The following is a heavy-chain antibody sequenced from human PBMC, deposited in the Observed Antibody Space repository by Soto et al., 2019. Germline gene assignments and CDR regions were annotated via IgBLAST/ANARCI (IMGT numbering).Heavy chain of an antibody. J-gene: IGHJ4*02. Sequence: GGSLRLSCAASGFTFTTYTMSWVRQAPGKGLEWVSVISGSGGRPSYADSVQGRFTISRDNSKNTLYLQMSSLRVDDTAVYYCEWDSWGQGTLVTVSS. V-gene: IGHV3-23*01. D-gene: IGHD2-8*01. CDR2: ISGSGGRP. CDR3: EWDS. CDR1: GFTFTTYT.